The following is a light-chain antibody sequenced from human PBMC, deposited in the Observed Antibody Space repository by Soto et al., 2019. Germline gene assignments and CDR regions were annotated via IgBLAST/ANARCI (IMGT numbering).Light chain of an antibody. J-gene: IGKJ1*01. V-gene: IGKV1-5*03. Sequence: DIQMTQSPSTLSASVGDRVTITCRASQSISSWLAWYQQKPGKAPKLLIYKASSLESGVPSRVSGSGSWTEFTLAISSLQPDDFAPYYCQQYNSYPWPFGQGTKVEIK. CDR2: KAS. CDR3: QQYNSYPWP. CDR1: QSISSW.